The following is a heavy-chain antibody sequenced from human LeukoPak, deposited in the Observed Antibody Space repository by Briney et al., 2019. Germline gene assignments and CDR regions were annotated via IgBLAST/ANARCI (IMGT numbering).Heavy chain of an antibody. V-gene: IGHV3-23*01. Sequence: GGSLRLSCVGSGFSFSSFAMSWVRQAPGKGLDWVSTVSGGGAYTYYADSVKGRFTVSRDDSKSMHFLQMNSLRPEDTALYFCAKRITVSAGYYLDSWGQGTLVTVSS. CDR2: VSGGGAYT. J-gene: IGHJ4*02. CDR3: AKRITVSAGYYLDS. CDR1: GFSFSSFA. D-gene: IGHD2-8*01.